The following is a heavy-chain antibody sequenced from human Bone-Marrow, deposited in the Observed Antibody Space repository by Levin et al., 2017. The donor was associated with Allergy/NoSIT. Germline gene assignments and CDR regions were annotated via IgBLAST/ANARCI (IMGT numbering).Heavy chain of an antibody. CDR1: GDSVTRTSSY. V-gene: IGHV4-39*01. D-gene: IGHD4-17*01. Sequence: PSETLSLTCSVSGDSVTRTSSYWGWIRQPPGKGLEWIGSIHYSGSTYYNPSLKSRVTVSVDTSKNQFSLRLTSVTAADTAVHYCARLNYTDSLNFHGMDVWGQGTTVTVSS. J-gene: IGHJ6*02. CDR2: IHYSGST. CDR3: ARLNYTDSLNFHGMDV.